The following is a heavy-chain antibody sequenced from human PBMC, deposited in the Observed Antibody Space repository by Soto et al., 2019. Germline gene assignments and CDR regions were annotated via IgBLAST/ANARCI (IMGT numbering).Heavy chain of an antibody. CDR1: GYTFTSYA. Sequence: QVQLVQSGAEVKKPGASVKVSCKASGYTFTSYAMHWVRQAPGKRLEWMGWINAGNGNTKYSQKVQGRVTITRDTSASTAYMELSSLRSEDTAVYYCARALLGWELHASRWCSFDYCGQGTLVTVSS. CDR3: ARALLGWELHASRWCSFDY. D-gene: IGHD1-26*01. CDR2: INAGNGNT. V-gene: IGHV1-3*01. J-gene: IGHJ4*02.